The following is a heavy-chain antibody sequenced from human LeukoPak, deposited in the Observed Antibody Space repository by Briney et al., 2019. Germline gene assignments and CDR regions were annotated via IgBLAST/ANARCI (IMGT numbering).Heavy chain of an antibody. J-gene: IGHJ3*02. D-gene: IGHD2-15*01. Sequence: PSETLSLTCTVSGGSISSYDWSWIRQPAGKGLEWIGRIYTSGSTNYNPSLKSRVTMSVVTSKNQFSLKLSSVTAADTAVYYCAREPPRRNIVVVVAATVEAFDIWGQGTMVTVSS. V-gene: IGHV4-4*07. CDR2: IYTSGST. CDR3: AREPPRRNIVVVVAATVEAFDI. CDR1: GGSISSYD.